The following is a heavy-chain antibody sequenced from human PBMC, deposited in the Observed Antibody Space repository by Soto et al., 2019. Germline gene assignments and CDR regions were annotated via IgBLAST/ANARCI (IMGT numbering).Heavy chain of an antibody. CDR1: GGTVSSYA. CDR2: IIPIFGTA. J-gene: IGHJ6*02. CDR3: ASSGARPGDYPYGMDV. V-gene: IGHV1-69*12. Sequence: QVQLVQSGAEVKKPGSSVKVSCKASGGTVSSYAISWVRQAPGQGLEWMGGIIPIFGTADYAQKFQGRVTITAXXXTXXAYMELRSLRSEATAVYYCASSGARPGDYPYGMDVWGQGTTVTVSS. D-gene: IGHD3-10*01.